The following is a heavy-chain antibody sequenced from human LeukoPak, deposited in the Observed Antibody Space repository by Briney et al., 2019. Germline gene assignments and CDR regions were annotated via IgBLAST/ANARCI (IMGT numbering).Heavy chain of an antibody. J-gene: IGHJ4*02. V-gene: IGHV3-30*18. CDR1: GFTFSSYG. Sequence: PGGSLRLSCAASGFTFSSYGMHWVRQAPGKGLEWVAVISYDGSNKYYADSVKGRFTISRDNSKNTLYLQMNSLRAEDTAVYYCAKGGTVTTVWDYFDYWGQGTLVTVSS. CDR3: AKGGTVTTVWDYFDY. CDR2: ISYDGSNK. D-gene: IGHD4-11*01.